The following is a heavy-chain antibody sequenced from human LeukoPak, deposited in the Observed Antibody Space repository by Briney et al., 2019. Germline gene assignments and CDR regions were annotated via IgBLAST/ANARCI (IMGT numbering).Heavy chain of an antibody. Sequence: QPGGSLRPSCAASGFTFSSYAMSWVRRAPGKGLEWVSSISGSGGNTYYAQSVKGRFSISRDNSKNTLNLQMDSLRADDTALYFCAKDPWNTAVANTNGWFDPWGQGTLVTVSS. CDR3: AKDPWNTAVANTNGWFDP. D-gene: IGHD6-19*01. V-gene: IGHV3-23*01. J-gene: IGHJ5*02. CDR2: ISGSGGNT. CDR1: GFTFSSYA.